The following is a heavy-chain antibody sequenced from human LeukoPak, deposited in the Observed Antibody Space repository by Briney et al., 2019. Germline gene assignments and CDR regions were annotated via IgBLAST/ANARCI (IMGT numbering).Heavy chain of an antibody. Sequence: PWASVKVSCKASGGTFRTYSVTWVRQAPGQGLEWMGGIIPIFGTPNYAQKLQGRVKVTTDDATGTAYMELSSLMSEDTAIYYCARVDRYHFYLDVWGKGTPVTVSS. CDR3: ARVDRYHFYLDV. J-gene: IGHJ6*03. CDR1: GGTFRTYS. CDR2: IIPIFGTP. V-gene: IGHV1-69*05.